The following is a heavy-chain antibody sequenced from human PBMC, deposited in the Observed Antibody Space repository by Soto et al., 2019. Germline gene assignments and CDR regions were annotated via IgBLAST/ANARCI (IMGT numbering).Heavy chain of an antibody. V-gene: IGHV3-49*05. Sequence: EVQLVESGGDLVKPGRSLRLSCSTSGFTFGDYAMGWFRQAPGRGLEWVSFIRAKAYGGAAAYAASVKGRFTISRDDFRGVAFPQADSLIPEDTGVYYCARDGITRVAGFDSWGQGTLVIVSS. CDR1: GFTFGDYA. D-gene: IGHD6-19*01. CDR2: IRAKAYGGAA. J-gene: IGHJ4*02. CDR3: ARDGITRVAGFDS.